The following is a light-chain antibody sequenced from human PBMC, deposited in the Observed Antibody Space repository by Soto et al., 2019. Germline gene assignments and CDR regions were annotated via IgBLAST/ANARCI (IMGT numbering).Light chain of an antibody. CDR3: QQYNSYSLWT. J-gene: IGKJ1*01. CDR2: DAS. CDR1: QSISSW. V-gene: IGKV1-5*01. Sequence: DIHISQSPSTLSASVGDRVTITCRASQSISSWLAWYQQKPGKTPKLLIYDASSLESGVPSRFSGSGSGTEFTLTISSLQPDDFATYYCQQYNSYSLWTFGQGTKVDIK.